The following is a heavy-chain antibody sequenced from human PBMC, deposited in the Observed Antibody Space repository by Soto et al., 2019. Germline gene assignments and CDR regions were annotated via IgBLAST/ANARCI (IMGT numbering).Heavy chain of an antibody. D-gene: IGHD3-22*01. V-gene: IGHV3-9*01. CDR1: GFTVDDYA. CDR3: AKDTMGSGYMYYFDY. J-gene: IGHJ4*02. CDR2: ISCNSGSI. Sequence: SLRLSCAASGFTVDDYAMHWVRQAPGKGLEWVSGISCNSGSIGYADSVKGRFTISRDNAKNSLYLQMNSLRAEDTALYYCAKDTMGSGYMYYFDYWGQGTLVTV.